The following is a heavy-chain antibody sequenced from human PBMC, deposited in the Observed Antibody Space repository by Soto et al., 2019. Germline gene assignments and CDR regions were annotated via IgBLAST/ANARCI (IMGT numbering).Heavy chain of an antibody. J-gene: IGHJ5*02. D-gene: IGHD2-2*01. CDR3: ARAIVVVPAATINWFDP. V-gene: IGHV4-34*01. CDR2: INHSGST. CDR1: GGSFSGYY. Sequence: QVQLQQWGAGLLKPSETLSLTCAVYGGSFSGYYWSWIRQPPGKVLEWIGEINHSGSTNYNPSLKSRVTISVDTSKNQFSLKLSSVTAADTAVYYCARAIVVVPAATINWFDPWGQGTLVTVSS.